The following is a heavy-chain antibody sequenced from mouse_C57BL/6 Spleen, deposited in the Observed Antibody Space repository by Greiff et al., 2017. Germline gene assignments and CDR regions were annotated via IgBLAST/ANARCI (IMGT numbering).Heavy chain of an antibody. CDR3: TRRPLPTVFDY. V-gene: IGHV1-15*01. D-gene: IGHD5-5*01. Sequence: QVQLQQSGAELVRPGASVTLSCKASGYTFTDYEMHWVKQTPVHGLEWIGAIDPETGGTAYNQKFKGKAILTADKSSSTAYMELRSLTSEDSAVYYCTRRPLPTVFDYWGQGTTLTVSS. CDR2: IDPETGGT. J-gene: IGHJ2*01. CDR1: GYTFTDYE.